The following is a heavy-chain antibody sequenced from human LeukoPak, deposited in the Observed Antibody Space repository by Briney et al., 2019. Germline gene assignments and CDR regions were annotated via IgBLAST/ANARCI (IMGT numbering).Heavy chain of an antibody. CDR3: ARGSGLPAAIPWAFDI. CDR2: IYHSGST. V-gene: IGHV4-59*12. Sequence: SETLSLTCTVSGGSISSYYWSWIRQPPGKGLEWIGYIYHSGSTYYNPSLKSRVTISVDRSKNQFSLKLSSVTAADTAVYYCARGSGLPAAIPWAFDIWGQGTMVTVSS. D-gene: IGHD2-2*01. J-gene: IGHJ3*02. CDR1: GGSISSYY.